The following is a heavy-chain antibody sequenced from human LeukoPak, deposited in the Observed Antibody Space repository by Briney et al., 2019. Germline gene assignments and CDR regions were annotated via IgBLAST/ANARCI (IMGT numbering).Heavy chain of an antibody. V-gene: IGHV3-30*02. CDR1: GFTFSSFG. D-gene: IGHD2-2*03. Sequence: GGSLRLSCAASGFTFSSFGMHWVRKAPGKGLEWVAFIQFDRNNKFYVDSVKGRFTISRDNSKNTLYLQMDSLRAEDTAIYYCARDRVDIVVVPARTSSFHYYYYMDVWGKGTTVTISS. CDR3: ARDRVDIVVVPARTSSFHYYYYMDV. J-gene: IGHJ6*03. CDR2: IQFDRNNK.